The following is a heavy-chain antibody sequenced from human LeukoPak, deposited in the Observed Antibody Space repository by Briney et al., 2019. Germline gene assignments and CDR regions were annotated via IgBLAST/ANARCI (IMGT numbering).Heavy chain of an antibody. CDR2: INHSGST. J-gene: IGHJ3*02. CDR3: ARRSSAIAAAGNLSAFDI. D-gene: IGHD6-13*01. V-gene: IGHV4-34*01. CDR1: GGSFSGYY. Sequence: SETLSLTCAVYGGSFSGYYWSWIRQPPGKGLEWIGEINHSGSTNYNPSLKSRVTISVDTSKNQFSLKLSSVTAADTAVYYCARRSSAIAAAGNLSAFDIWGQGTMVTVSS.